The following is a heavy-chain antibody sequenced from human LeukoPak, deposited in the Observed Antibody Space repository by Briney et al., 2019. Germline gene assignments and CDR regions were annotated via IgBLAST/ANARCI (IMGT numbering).Heavy chain of an antibody. D-gene: IGHD3-10*01. CDR1: GFTFSSYS. CDR2: ISSSSSTI. J-gene: IGHJ4*02. V-gene: IGHV3-48*04. CDR3: AKAPGMVRGVRFDY. Sequence: GGSLRLSCAASGFTFSSYSMNWVRQAPGKGLEWVSYISSSSSTIYYADSVKGRFTISRDNAKNSLYLQMNSLRAEDTALYYCAKAPGMVRGVRFDYWGQGTLVTVSS.